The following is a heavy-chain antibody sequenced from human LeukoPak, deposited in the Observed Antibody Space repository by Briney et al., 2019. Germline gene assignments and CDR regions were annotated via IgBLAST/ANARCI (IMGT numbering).Heavy chain of an antibody. Sequence: GGSLRLSCAASGFTFSSYAMSWVRQAPGKGLEWVSTISGSGGSTYYADSVKGRFTISRDNSKNTLYLQKNSLRADDTAIYYCAKSMTLQWRGFFDLWGRGTHVTVSS. V-gene: IGHV3-23*01. CDR3: AKSMTLQWRGFFDL. J-gene: IGHJ2*01. CDR1: GFTFSSYA. CDR2: ISGSGGST. D-gene: IGHD6-19*01.